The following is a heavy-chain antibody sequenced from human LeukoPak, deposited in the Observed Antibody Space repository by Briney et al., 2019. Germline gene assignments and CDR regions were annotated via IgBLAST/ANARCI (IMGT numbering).Heavy chain of an antibody. J-gene: IGHJ4*02. CDR1: GFTFKNYA. Sequence: GGSLRLSCVVSGFTFKNYAMSWVRQAPGKGLECVSSIRDSGNGTDYADSVKGRFTVSRDNSKNTLYLHMNTLSAEGTAVYYCAKWAYYDFWSGHYKSHFDSWGQGTLVTVSP. D-gene: IGHD3-3*01. CDR2: IRDSGNGT. V-gene: IGHV3-23*01. CDR3: AKWAYYDFWSGHYKSHFDS.